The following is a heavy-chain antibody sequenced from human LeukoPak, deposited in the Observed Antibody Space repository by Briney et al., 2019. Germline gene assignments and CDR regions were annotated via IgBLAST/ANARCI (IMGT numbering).Heavy chain of an antibody. CDR2: IRRKTYGGTT. D-gene: IGHD3-9*01. CDR1: GFSFGNYA. CDR3: TRANILTGYYIERPPDY. Sequence: GGSLRLSCTASGFSFGNYAMSWVRQAPGKGLEWVGFIRRKTYGGTTEYAASVKGRFTISRDDSKSIAYLQMNSLKTEDTAVYYCTRANILTGYYIERPPDYWGQGTLVTVSS. V-gene: IGHV3-49*04. J-gene: IGHJ4*02.